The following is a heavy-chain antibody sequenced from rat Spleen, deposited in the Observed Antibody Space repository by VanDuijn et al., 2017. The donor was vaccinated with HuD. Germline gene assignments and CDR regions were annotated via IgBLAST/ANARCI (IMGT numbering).Heavy chain of an antibody. J-gene: IGHJ4*01. V-gene: IGHV5-29*01. CDR1: GFTFNNYW. D-gene: IGHD3-4*01. CDR2: IIYDGSST. Sequence: EVQLVESGGGLVQPGRSLKLSCVASGFTFNNYWMTWIRQAPTKGLEWVATIIYDGSSTYYRDSVKGRSTISRDIAKSTLFLQMNSLKSEDTATYYCARHMPPTSYVVDAWGQGASVTVSS. CDR3: ARHMPPTSYVVDA.